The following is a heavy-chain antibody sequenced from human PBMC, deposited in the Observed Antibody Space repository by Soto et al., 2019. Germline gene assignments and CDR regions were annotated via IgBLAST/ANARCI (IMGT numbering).Heavy chain of an antibody. CDR1: GGSISSYY. Sequence: SETLSLTXTVSGGSISSYYWSWIRQPPGKGLEWIGYIYYSGSTNYNPSLKSRVTISVDTSKNQFSLKLSSVTAADTAVYYCARASIWFGEGGGRRDYYYYYGMDVWGQGTTVTVSS. D-gene: IGHD3-10*01. J-gene: IGHJ6*02. CDR3: ARASIWFGEGGGRRDYYYYYGMDV. V-gene: IGHV4-59*01. CDR2: IYYSGST.